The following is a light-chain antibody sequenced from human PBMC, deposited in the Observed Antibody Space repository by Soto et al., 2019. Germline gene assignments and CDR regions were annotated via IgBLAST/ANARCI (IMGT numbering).Light chain of an antibody. CDR2: DAS. V-gene: IGKV3-11*01. CDR3: QQRSNWPPIT. J-gene: IGKJ5*01. Sequence: IVVTQSPAALSLSTEQRATLSCRASQSVKTFLVWYQHRPGQAPRVLIYDASHRASGIPARFGGSGSGTDFTLTISSLEPEDAALYYCQQRSNWPPITFGQGTRLEIK. CDR1: QSVKTF.